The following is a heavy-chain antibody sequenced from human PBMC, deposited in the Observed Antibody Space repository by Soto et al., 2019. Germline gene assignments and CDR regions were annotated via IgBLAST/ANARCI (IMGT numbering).Heavy chain of an antibody. CDR3: ARDIEYSGSYRYWYFDL. CDR1: GFTFSSYW. CDR2: INSDGSST. V-gene: IGHV3-74*01. J-gene: IGHJ2*01. Sequence: EVQLVESGGGLVQPGGSLRLSCAASGFTFSSYWMHWVRQAPGKGLVWVSRINSDGSSTSYADSVKGRFTISRDNAKNTLYLQMNSLRDEDTAVYYCARDIEYSGSYRYWYFDLWGRGTLVTVSS. D-gene: IGHD1-26*01.